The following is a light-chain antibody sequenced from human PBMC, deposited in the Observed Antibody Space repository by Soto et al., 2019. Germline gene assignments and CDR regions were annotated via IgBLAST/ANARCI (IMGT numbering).Light chain of an antibody. CDR2: DVS. CDR1: PSIITW. J-gene: IGKJ1*01. Sequence: DIQMTQSPSTLSASVGARVTITCRASPSIITWLAWYQQHPGKALQLLIYDVSSVESGVPSRSSGSGSATEFTLTISSLQPDDFATYYCQKYNSYTWTFGQGTKVDIK. CDR3: QKYNSYTWT. V-gene: IGKV1-5*01.